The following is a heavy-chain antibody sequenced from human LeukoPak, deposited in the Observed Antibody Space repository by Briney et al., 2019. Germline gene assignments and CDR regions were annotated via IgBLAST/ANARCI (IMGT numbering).Heavy chain of an antibody. CDR3: ARDDTISGPTFDY. CDR2: IIPIFGTA. Sequence: EASVTVSCTASAGTFSSYAISWVRQAPGQGLEWMGGIIPIFGTANYAQKFQGRVTITADESTSTAYMELSSLRSEDTAVYYCARDDTISGPTFDYWGQGTLVTVSS. CDR1: AGTFSSYA. J-gene: IGHJ4*02. D-gene: IGHD1-26*01. V-gene: IGHV1-69*13.